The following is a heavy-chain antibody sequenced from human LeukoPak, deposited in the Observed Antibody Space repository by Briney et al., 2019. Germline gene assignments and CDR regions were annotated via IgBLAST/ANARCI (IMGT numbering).Heavy chain of an antibody. V-gene: IGHV4-31*03. Sequence: SETLSLTCTVSGGSISSSGYYWSWIRQYPGKGLEWIGFIYYTGSTDYKSTLKSRVIISVDTSTNQFSLELSSVTVADTAVYYCARVVRGVIDWFDPWGQGTLVTVSS. CDR2: IYYTGST. CDR1: GGSISSSGYY. CDR3: ARVVRGVIDWFDP. J-gene: IGHJ5*02. D-gene: IGHD3-10*01.